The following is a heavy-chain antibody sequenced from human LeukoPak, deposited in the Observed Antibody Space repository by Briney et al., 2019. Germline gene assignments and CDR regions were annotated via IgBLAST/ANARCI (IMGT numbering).Heavy chain of an antibody. Sequence: KPSETLSLTCAVYGGSFSGYYWSWIRQPPGKGLEWIGEINHSGSTNYNPSLKSRVTISVDTSKNQFSLKLSSVTAADTAVYYCAGPSWYYYDSSGYSHWGQGTLATVSS. J-gene: IGHJ4*02. V-gene: IGHV4-34*01. D-gene: IGHD3-22*01. CDR2: INHSGST. CDR1: GGSFSGYY. CDR3: AGPSWYYYDSSGYSH.